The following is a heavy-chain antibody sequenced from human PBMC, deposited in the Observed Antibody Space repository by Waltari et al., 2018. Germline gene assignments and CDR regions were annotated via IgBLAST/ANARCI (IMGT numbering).Heavy chain of an antibody. J-gene: IGHJ4*02. Sequence: DVQLVESGGSLVQPRGSLRLSCAASGFSFSSYGMNWVRQAPGKGLEWFEVIGTNGSTKNYADSARGRFTISRDNAERSVSLHMKDLRVEDTGVYYCARNQDVGDGDGLDHWGRGTLVTVST. D-gene: IGHD3-10*01. CDR2: IGTNGSTK. V-gene: IGHV3-48*03. CDR1: GFSFSSYG. CDR3: ARNQDVGDGDGLDH.